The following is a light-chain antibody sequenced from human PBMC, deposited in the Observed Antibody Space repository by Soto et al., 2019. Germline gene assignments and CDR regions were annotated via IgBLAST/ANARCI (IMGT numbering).Light chain of an antibody. CDR3: CPYSSSSTFYV. J-gene: IGLJ1*01. V-gene: IGLV2-14*01. Sequence: QSVLTQPACVSVSPGQSITISCTGTSSDVGGYYYVSWYQHHPGKAPKLIICQVTNRPSGVSNRFSASKSGNTASLTISALQAEDEAHYYCCPYSSSSTFYVFGTGTKVTVL. CDR2: QVT. CDR1: SSDVGGYYY.